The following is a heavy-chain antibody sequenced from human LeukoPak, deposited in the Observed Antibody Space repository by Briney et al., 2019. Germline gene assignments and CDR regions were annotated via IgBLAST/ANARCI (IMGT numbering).Heavy chain of an antibody. CDR2: ISPGGSDT. Sequence: GGSLRLSCAASGFTFNIYAMRWVRQAPGKGLECVSAISPGGSDTYYADSVRGRFTISRDNSKKTLYLQMSSLRAEDSAVYYCAKKGGYETMAAFDYWGQGTLVTVSS. V-gene: IGHV3-23*01. J-gene: IGHJ4*02. D-gene: IGHD3-10*01. CDR3: AKKGGYETMAAFDY. CDR1: GFTFNIYA.